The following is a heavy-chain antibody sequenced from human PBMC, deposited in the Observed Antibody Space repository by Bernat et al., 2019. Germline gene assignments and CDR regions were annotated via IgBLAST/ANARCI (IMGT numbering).Heavy chain of an antibody. CDR3: ARDGGRYCSGGSCYPD. Sequence: EVQLMESGGGLIQPGGSLRLSCAASGFTVSSNYMSWVRQAPGKGLEWVSVIYSGGSTYYADSVKGRFTISRDNSKNTLYLQMNSLRAEDTAVYYCARDGGRYCSGGSCYPDWGQGTLVTVSS. V-gene: IGHV3-53*01. J-gene: IGHJ4*02. CDR1: GFTVSSNY. D-gene: IGHD2-15*01. CDR2: IYSGGST.